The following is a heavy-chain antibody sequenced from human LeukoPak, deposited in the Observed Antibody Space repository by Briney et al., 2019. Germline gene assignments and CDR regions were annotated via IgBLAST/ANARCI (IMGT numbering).Heavy chain of an antibody. CDR2: IYYTGST. D-gene: IGHD6-13*01. V-gene: IGHV4-59*01. CDR1: GGSISSYY. Sequence: SETLSLTCTVSGGSISSYYWSWIRQPPGKGPEWIGYIYYTGSTNYNPSLKSRVTISVDTSKNQFSLKLSSVTAADTAVYYCASSSWYGNWFDPWGQGTLVTVSS. CDR3: ASSSWYGNWFDP. J-gene: IGHJ5*02.